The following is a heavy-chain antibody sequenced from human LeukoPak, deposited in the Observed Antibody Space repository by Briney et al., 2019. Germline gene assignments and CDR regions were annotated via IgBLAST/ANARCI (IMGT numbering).Heavy chain of an antibody. CDR3: ARDRSTSDY. D-gene: IGHD2-2*01. J-gene: IGHJ4*02. CDR1: GYTFSNYG. V-gene: IGHV1-18*04. Sequence: ASVKVSCKASGYTFSNYGISWVRQAPGQGLEWMGRISPYNGNTDYAQNLQGRVTMTTDTSTSTVYMELRSLRSDDTAVYYCARDRSTSDYWGQGTLVTVSS. CDR2: ISPYNGNT.